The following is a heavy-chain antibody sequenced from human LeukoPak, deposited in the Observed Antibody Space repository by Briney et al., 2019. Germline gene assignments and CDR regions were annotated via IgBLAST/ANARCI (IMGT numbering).Heavy chain of an antibody. D-gene: IGHD6-13*01. V-gene: IGHV1-69-2*01. CDR1: GYTFTDYY. Sequence: GASVKVSCKASGYTFTDYYIHWVQQAPGKGLEWMGRVDPEGGETKYAEKFQGRVTITADTSTDTAYMELSSLRSEDTAVYYCARDYSSSWYGGGWFDPWGQGTLVTVSS. CDR3: ARDYSSSWYGGGWFDP. CDR2: VDPEGGET. J-gene: IGHJ5*02.